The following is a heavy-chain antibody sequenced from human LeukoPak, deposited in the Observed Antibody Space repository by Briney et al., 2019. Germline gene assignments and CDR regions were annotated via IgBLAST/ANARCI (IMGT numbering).Heavy chain of an antibody. CDR3: AGVIRGFGALDY. D-gene: IGHD3-10*01. J-gene: IGHJ4*02. Sequence: GGSLRLSCAASGFTFFTYGMHWVRQAPGKGLEWVAVIWYDGSNKHYADSVKGRFTISRDNSKSTLFLEMNSLRAEDTAVYYCAGVIRGFGALDYWGQGTLVTVSS. CDR1: GFTFFTYG. V-gene: IGHV3-33*01. CDR2: IWYDGSNK.